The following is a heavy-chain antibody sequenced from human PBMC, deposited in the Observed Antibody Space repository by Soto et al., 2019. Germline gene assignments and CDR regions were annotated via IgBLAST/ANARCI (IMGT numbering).Heavy chain of an antibody. CDR1: GGSFSGYY. D-gene: IGHD4-17*01. J-gene: IGHJ6*03. V-gene: IGHV4-34*01. CDR2: INHSGST. CDR3: ARGGTVTTDYYYYMDV. Sequence: QVQLQQWGAGLLKPSETLSLTCAVYGGSFSGYYWSWIRQPPGKGLEWNGEINHSGSTNYNPSLTSRVTISVDTSKNQFSLKLSSVTAADTAVYYCARGGTVTTDYYYYMDVWGKGTTVTVSS.